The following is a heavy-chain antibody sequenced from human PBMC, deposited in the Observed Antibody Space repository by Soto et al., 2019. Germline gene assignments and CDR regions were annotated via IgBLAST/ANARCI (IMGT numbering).Heavy chain of an antibody. CDR3: XXXXXXXXXXXXXXXXFDP. J-gene: IGHJ5*02. CDR1: GFTFSSYS. V-gene: IGHV3-21*01. Sequence: EVQLVESGGGLVKPGGSLRLSCAASGFTFSSYSMNXXXXXXXXXXXXXSSISSSSSYIYYADSVKGRFTISRDNXXXXXXXXXXXXXXXXXXXXXXXXXXXXXXXXXXXXXXFDPWGQGTLVTVSS. CDR2: ISSSSSYI.